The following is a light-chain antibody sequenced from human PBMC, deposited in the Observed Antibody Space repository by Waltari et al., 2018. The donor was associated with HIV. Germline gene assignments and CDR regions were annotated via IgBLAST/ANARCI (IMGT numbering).Light chain of an antibody. CDR2: HAS. CDR1: QVIHRD. Sequence: IQMSQSPTSMSAFIGDNVTNICRASQVIHRDLAWYQQKPGKSPKLVIHHASTLQSGVSPRFSASGSGAAFALAINNLQLEDFATYYCQQANSFPHTFGQGTKL. J-gene: IGKJ2*01. CDR3: QQANSFPHT. V-gene: IGKV1-12*01.